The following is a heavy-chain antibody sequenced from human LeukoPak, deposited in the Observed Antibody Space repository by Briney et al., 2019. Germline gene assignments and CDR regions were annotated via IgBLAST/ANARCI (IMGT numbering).Heavy chain of an antibody. Sequence: PSETLSLTCTVSGGSISNSSYYWGWIRQPPGKGLEWIGSIYYSGSTYYNPSLKSRVTISVDTSKNQFSLRLSSVTAANTAVYYCARLVYYYDSSEGWFDPWGQGTLVTVSS. CDR2: IYYSGST. CDR3: ARLVYYYDSSEGWFDP. CDR1: GGSISNSSYY. V-gene: IGHV4-39*01. D-gene: IGHD3-22*01. J-gene: IGHJ5*02.